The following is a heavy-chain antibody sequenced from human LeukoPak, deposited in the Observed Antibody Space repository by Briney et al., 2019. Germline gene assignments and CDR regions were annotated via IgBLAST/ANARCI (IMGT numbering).Heavy chain of an antibody. J-gene: IGHJ4*02. CDR1: GGCFSGYY. CDR2: INHSGST. Sequence: PSETLSLTCAVYGGCFSGYYWSWIRQPPGKGLEWIGEINHSGSTNYNPSLKSRVTISVDTSKNQFSLKLSSVTAADTAVYYCARDSGYLLIRGQGTLVTVSS. D-gene: IGHD3-22*01. CDR3: ARDSGYLLI. V-gene: IGHV4-34*01.